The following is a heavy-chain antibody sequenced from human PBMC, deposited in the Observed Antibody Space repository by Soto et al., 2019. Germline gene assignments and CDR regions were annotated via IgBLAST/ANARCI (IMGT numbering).Heavy chain of an antibody. CDR1: GGSVSSGSYY. J-gene: IGHJ4*02. CDR2: IYQSVAT. D-gene: IGHD5-18*01. CDR3: ARLHEALDY. Sequence: QVQLQESGPGLVKPSETLSLTCTVSGGSVSSGSYYWSWIRQPPGKGLEWIGYIYQSVATNYNPSLKSRVTVSVDTSNNHFSLNLSSVTAADTAVYYWARLHEALDYWAQGTLVTVSS. V-gene: IGHV4-61*03.